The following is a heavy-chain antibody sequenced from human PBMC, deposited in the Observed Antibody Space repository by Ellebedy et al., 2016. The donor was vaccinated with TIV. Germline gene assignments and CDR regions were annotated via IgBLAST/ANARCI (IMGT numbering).Heavy chain of an antibody. CDR3: ARDLYDY. D-gene: IGHD2-15*01. Sequence: GESLKISCAASGFTFSTYSMNWVRQAPGKGLEWVSYISSDSSTIYYADSVKGRFTISRDYSKNTVYLQMNSLRAEDTAVYYCARDLYDYWGQGTLVTVSS. V-gene: IGHV3-48*01. CDR2: ISSDSSTI. CDR1: GFTFSTYS. J-gene: IGHJ4*02.